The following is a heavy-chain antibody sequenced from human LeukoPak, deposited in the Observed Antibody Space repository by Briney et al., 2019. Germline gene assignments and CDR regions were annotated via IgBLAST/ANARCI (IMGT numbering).Heavy chain of an antibody. CDR2: IYYSGST. V-gene: IGHV4-39*01. CDR3: ARRGVIAAAVFY. Sequence: PSETLSLTCTVSGGSISSSSYYWGWIRQPPGKGLEWIGRIYYSGSTYYNPTLKRRVTISVDTSKNQFSLKLSSVTAADTAVYYCARRGVIAAAVFYWGQGTLVTVSS. D-gene: IGHD6-13*01. J-gene: IGHJ4*02. CDR1: GGSISSSSYY.